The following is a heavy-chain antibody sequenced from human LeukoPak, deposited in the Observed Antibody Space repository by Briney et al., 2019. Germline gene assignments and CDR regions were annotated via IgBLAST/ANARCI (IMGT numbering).Heavy chain of an antibody. CDR3: ARARNCTNGVCYFDY. CDR2: INHSGST. Sequence: PSETLSLTCAVYGGSFSGYYWSWIRQPPGKGLEWIGEINHSGSTNYNPSLKSRVTISVDTSKNQFSLKLSSVTAADTAVYYCARARNCTNGVCYFDYWGQGTLVTVSS. V-gene: IGHV4-34*01. CDR1: GGSFSGYY. J-gene: IGHJ4*02. D-gene: IGHD2-8*01.